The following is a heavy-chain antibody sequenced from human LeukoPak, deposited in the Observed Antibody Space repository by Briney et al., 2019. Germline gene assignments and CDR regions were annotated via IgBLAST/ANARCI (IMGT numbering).Heavy chain of an antibody. CDR3: ARCSMLYSSSWSDY. Sequence: ASVTVSCKASGYTFTSYAMNWVRQAPGQGLEWMGWINTNTGNPTYAQGFTGRFVFSLDTSVSTAYLQISSLKAEDTAVYYCARCSMLYSSSWSDYWGQGTLVTVSS. D-gene: IGHD6-13*01. CDR1: GYTFTSYA. V-gene: IGHV7-4-1*02. CDR2: INTNTGNP. J-gene: IGHJ4*02.